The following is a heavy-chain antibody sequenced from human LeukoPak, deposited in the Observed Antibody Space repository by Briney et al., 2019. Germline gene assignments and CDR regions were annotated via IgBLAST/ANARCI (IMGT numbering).Heavy chain of an antibody. Sequence: GASVKVSCKASGYTFTGYYMHWVRQAPGQGLEWMGWINPNSGGTNYAQKFQGRVTMTRDTSISTAYMELSRLRSDDTAVYYCARGGIVGATRKTQYFQHWGQGTLVTVSS. CDR3: ARGGIVGATRKTQYFQH. V-gene: IGHV1-2*02. D-gene: IGHD1-26*01. CDR1: GYTFTGYY. J-gene: IGHJ1*01. CDR2: INPNSGGT.